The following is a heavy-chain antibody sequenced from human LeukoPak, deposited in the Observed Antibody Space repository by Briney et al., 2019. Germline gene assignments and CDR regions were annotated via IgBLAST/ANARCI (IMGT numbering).Heavy chain of an antibody. D-gene: IGHD2-2*01. CDR3: ARGFCSSTSCYQGPFDF. V-gene: IGHV3-15*01. Sequence: GGSLRLSCSASGFTFSNSAMTWVRQAPGKGLEWVGHIKNKTNGGTTDYAAPVKGRFIISRDDSKNTLYLQMNSLRTEDTAVYYCARGFCSSTSCYQGPFDFWGQGTLVTVSS. J-gene: IGHJ4*02. CDR1: GFTFSNSA. CDR2: IKNKTNGGTT.